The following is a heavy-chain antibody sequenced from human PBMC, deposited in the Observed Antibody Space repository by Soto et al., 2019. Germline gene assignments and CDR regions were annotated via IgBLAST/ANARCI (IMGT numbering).Heavy chain of an antibody. CDR1: GFTFSSYG. Sequence: QVQLVESGGGVVQPGRSLKLSCAASGFTFSSYGMHWVRQAPGKGLEWVAVISYDGSNKYYADSVKGRFTISSDNSKNTLYLQMHSPRAEDTAVYYCAKDCEVYGDYDGDLNYYYGTDVWCQGTTFTVSS. J-gene: IGHJ6*02. CDR3: AKDCEVYGDYDGDLNYYYGTDV. D-gene: IGHD4-17*01. CDR2: ISYDGSNK. V-gene: IGHV3-30*18.